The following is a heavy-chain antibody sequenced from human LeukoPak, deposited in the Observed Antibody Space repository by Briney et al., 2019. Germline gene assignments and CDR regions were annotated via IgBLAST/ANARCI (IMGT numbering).Heavy chain of an antibody. CDR1: AFTFSKYS. CDR2: IKEDGSAQ. CDR3: ATTSSLPDCFHY. V-gene: IGHV3-7*01. J-gene: IGHJ4*02. Sequence: GGSLRLSCEASAFTFSKYSMTWVRQGPGRRLEWVATIKEDGSAQDYVDSVKGRFTISRDNAKKLVSLQMNSLRAEDTAVYYCATTSSLPDCFHYWGQGILVTVSS. D-gene: IGHD2-2*01.